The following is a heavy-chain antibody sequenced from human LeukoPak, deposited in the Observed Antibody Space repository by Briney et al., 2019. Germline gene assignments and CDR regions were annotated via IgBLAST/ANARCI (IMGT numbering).Heavy chain of an antibody. CDR2: ISGSGGST. J-gene: IGHJ6*03. Sequence: GGSLRLSCVASGFTFSSYAMSWVRQAPGKGLEWVSAISGSGGSTYYADSVKGRFTISRDNSKNTLYLQMNSLRAEDTAVYYCAKDLGAPHRVYYMDVWSKGTTVTVSS. D-gene: IGHD3-16*01. V-gene: IGHV3-23*01. CDR1: GFTFSSYA. CDR3: AKDLGAPHRVYYMDV.